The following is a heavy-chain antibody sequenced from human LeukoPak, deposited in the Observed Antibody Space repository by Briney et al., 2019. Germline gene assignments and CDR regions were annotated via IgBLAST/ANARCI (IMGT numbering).Heavy chain of an antibody. Sequence: GGSLRLSCAASGFTVSSNYMSWVRQAPGKGLEWVSVIYSGGSTYYADSVKGRFTISRDNSKNTLYLQMNSLRAEDTAVYYCAKDRGTGTEAFDYWGQGTLVTVSS. CDR3: AKDRGTGTEAFDY. D-gene: IGHD1-1*01. J-gene: IGHJ4*02. V-gene: IGHV3-53*05. CDR1: GFTVSSNY. CDR2: IYSGGST.